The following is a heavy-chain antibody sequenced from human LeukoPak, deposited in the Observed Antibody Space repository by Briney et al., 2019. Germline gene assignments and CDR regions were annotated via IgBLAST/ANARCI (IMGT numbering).Heavy chain of an antibody. V-gene: IGHV4-59*08. J-gene: IGHJ4*02. CDR2: IYYTGST. D-gene: IGHD6-19*01. Sequence: PSETLSLTCTVSGASMKNYYGSWIRRAPGKGLEWIAYIYYTGSTYYNPSLKSRVTMSVDTSVNQFSLWLNSVTAADTAVYYSARHISCGATLDWGQGTLVTVSS. CDR3: ARHISCGATLD. CDR1: GASMKNYY.